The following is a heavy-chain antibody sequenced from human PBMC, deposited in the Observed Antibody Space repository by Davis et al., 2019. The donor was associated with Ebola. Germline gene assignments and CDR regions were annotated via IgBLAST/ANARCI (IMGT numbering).Heavy chain of an antibody. D-gene: IGHD6-6*01. V-gene: IGHV3-7*03. CDR2: ITYDGSEK. CDR3: AREGYSSSYAFFDY. Sequence: GESLKISCAASGFTFTSYWMSWVRQAPGKGLEWVANITYDGSEKYYVDSVKGRFSTSRDNTKNSVFLEMNSLRAEDTAVYYCAREGYSSSYAFFDYWGQGTLVTVSS. J-gene: IGHJ4*02. CDR1: GFTFTSYW.